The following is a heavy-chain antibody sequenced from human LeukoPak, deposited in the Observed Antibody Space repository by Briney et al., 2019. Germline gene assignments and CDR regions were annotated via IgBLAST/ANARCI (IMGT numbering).Heavy chain of an antibody. D-gene: IGHD1-1*01. CDR1: EFTFSSYG. CDR3: ARDSYGWHDRWDY. Sequence: GGSLRLSCAASEFTFSSYGINWVRQAPGKGLEWVSFIGTTSSYIYYADSVKGRFTISRDNAKNSVYLQMSSLRAEDTAVYYCARDSYGWHDRWDYWGQGTLVTVSS. J-gene: IGHJ4*02. V-gene: IGHV3-21*01. CDR2: IGTTSSYI.